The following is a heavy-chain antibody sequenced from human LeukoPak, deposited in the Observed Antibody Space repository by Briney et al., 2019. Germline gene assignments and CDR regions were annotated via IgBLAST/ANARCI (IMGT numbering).Heavy chain of an antibody. CDR3: ARIGYYYDSSGYYYYPTPFDY. Sequence: GESLKISCKGSGYSFTSYWIGWVRQMPGKGLEWMGILYPGDSDTRYGPSFQGQVTISADKSISTAYLQWSSLKASDTAMYYCARIGYYYDSSGYYYYPTPFDYWGQGTLVTVSS. V-gene: IGHV5-51*01. J-gene: IGHJ4*02. D-gene: IGHD3-22*01. CDR1: GYSFTSYW. CDR2: LYPGDSDT.